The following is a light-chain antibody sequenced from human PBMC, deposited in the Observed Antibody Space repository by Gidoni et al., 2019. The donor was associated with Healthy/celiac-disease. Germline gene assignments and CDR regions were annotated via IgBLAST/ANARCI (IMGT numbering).Light chain of an antibody. V-gene: IGKV3-20*01. CDR1: QSVSSSY. J-gene: IGKJ3*01. CDR2: VAS. Sequence: EIVLPQSPGTLSLSPGERATLSCRASQSVSSSYLAWYQQKPGQAPRLLIYVASSRATGIPDRFSGSGSGTDFTLIISRLEPEDFAVYYCQQYGSSPFTFGPGTKVDIK. CDR3: QQYGSSPFT.